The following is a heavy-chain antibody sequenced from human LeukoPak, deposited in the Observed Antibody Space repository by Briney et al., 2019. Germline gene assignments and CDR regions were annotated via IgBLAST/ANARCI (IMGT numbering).Heavy chain of an antibody. J-gene: IGHJ3*02. V-gene: IGHV4-59*08. Sequence: SETLSLTCTVSGAAMTDYYWSWIRQPPGKGLEWIAYSHYSGETKYNPSLKSRITISVDTSKNQFSLKLSSVTAADTAVYFCARQPGGTAAFDIWGQGTTVTVSA. CDR1: GAAMTDYY. CDR3: ARQPGGTAAFDI. D-gene: IGHD1-14*01. CDR2: SHYSGET.